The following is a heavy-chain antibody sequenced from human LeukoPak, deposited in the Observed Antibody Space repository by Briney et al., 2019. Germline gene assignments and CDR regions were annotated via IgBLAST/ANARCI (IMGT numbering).Heavy chain of an antibody. Sequence: GGSLRLSCAASGFTFSSYSMSWVRQASGKGLEWVSVISGNGGDTFYADSVKGRFTISRDNAKNTLFLQINSLRAEDTAVYYCAREILAPGKTHDYWGQGTLVTVSS. CDR3: AREILAPGKTHDY. CDR1: GFTFSSYS. CDR2: ISGNGGDT. J-gene: IGHJ4*02. V-gene: IGHV3-23*01.